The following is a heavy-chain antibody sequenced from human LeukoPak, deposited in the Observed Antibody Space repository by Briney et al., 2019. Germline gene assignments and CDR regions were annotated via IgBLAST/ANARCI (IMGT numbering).Heavy chain of an antibody. J-gene: IGHJ6*02. V-gene: IGHV4-39*01. Sequence: SETLSLTCTVSGGSISSSSYYWGWIRQPPGKGLEWIGSIYYSGSTYYNPSLKSRVTISVDTSKNQFSPKLSSVTAADTAVYYCARPVLRYFDWLPNGMDVWGQGTTVTVSS. D-gene: IGHD3-9*01. CDR1: GGSISSSSYY. CDR2: IYYSGST. CDR3: ARPVLRYFDWLPNGMDV.